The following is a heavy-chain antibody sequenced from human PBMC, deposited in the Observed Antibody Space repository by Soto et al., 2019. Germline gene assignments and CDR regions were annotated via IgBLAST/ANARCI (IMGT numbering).Heavy chain of an antibody. CDR2: MNPNSGNP. V-gene: IGHV1-8*01. Sequence: QVQLVQSGAEVKKPGASVKVSCKASGYTFTSYDINWVRQATGQGLEWMGWMNPNSGNPGYAQKFQGRVTMTRNTSITTANKELSNRRSEAAPVYYWERGREWLVLWGQGTLVTVSS. J-gene: IGHJ4*02. CDR3: ERGREWLVL. D-gene: IGHD6-19*01. CDR1: GYTFTSYD.